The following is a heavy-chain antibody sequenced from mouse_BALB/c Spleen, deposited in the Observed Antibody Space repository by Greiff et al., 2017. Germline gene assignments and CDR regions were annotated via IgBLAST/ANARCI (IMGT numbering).Heavy chain of an antibody. D-gene: IGHD2-1*01. V-gene: IGHV10-1*02. CDR3: VRHGNYVAY. CDR2: IRSKSNNYAT. J-gene: IGHJ3*01. Sequence: EVKLVESGGGLVQPKGSLKLSCAASGFTFNTYAMNWVRQAPGKGLEWVARIRSKSNNYATYYADSVKDRFTISRDDSQSMLYLQMNNLKTEDTAMYYCVRHGNYVAYWGQGTLVTVSA. CDR1: GFTFNTYA.